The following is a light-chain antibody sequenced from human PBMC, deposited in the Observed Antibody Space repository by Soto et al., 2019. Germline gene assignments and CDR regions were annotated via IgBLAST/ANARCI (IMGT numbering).Light chain of an antibody. CDR1: QSVSSY. CDR2: DAS. CDR3: QQRSNWPPIT. Sequence: VMTQSPAALSLSPGERATLSCRASQSVSSYLAWYQQKPGQAPRLLIYDASNRATGIPARFSGSGSGTDFTLTISSLEPEDFAVYYCQQRSNWPPITFGQGTRLEIK. V-gene: IGKV3-11*01. J-gene: IGKJ5*01.